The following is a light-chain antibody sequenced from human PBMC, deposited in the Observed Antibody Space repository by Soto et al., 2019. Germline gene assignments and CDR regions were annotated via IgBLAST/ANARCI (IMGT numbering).Light chain of an antibody. Sequence: IGFALKRSTQSCDGGECSSLSWTASQSVSSSYLAWYQQKPGQAPRLLIYGASSRATGIPDRFSGSGSGTDFTLTISSLKPEDFATYYCQQSYRTLGTFGPGTKVDIK. CDR2: GAS. J-gene: IGKJ3*01. CDR3: QQSYRTLGT. CDR1: QSVSSSY. V-gene: IGKV3D-20*02.